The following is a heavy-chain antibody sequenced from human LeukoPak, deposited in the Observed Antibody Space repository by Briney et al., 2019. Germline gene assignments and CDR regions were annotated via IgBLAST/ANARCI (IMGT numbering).Heavy chain of an antibody. CDR2: ISGSAHRI. V-gene: IGHV3-23*01. Sequence: PGGSLRLSCVVSGFTFSDYAMSWVRQAPEKGLDWVSVISGSAHRIRYADSVKGRFTISRDNSKNTLYLQMNSLRAEDTAVYYCAKGGPSGTYYLLHYWGQGILVTVSS. D-gene: IGHD3-10*01. J-gene: IGHJ4*02. CDR3: AKGGPSGTYYLLHY. CDR1: GFTFSDYA.